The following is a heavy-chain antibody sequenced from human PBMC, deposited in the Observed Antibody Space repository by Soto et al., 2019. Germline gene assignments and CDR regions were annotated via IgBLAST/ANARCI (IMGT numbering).Heavy chain of an antibody. V-gene: IGHV3-23*01. J-gene: IGHJ4*02. CDR2: ISGSGGST. D-gene: IGHD6-13*01. CDR1: GFTFSSYA. CDR3: AKGSSWYFDY. Sequence: PVGCLRLSCAASGFTFSSYAMSWVRQAPGKGLEWVSAISGSGGSTYYADSVKGRFTISRDNSKNTLYLQMNSLRAEDTAVYYCAKGSSWYFDYWGQGTLVTVSS.